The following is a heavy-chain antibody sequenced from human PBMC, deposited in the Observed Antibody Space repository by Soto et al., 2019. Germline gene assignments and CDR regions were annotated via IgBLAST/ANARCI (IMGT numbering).Heavy chain of an antibody. J-gene: IGHJ6*02. Sequence: GASVKVSCKASGYTLTGYYMHWVRQAPGQGLEWMGWINPNSGGTNYAQKFQGRVTMTRDTSISTAYMELSRLRSDDTAVYYCASCYTDYYDCVYYYYGMDVWGQGTTVTVSS. D-gene: IGHD3-22*01. CDR1: GYTLTGYY. CDR3: ASCYTDYYDCVYYYYGMDV. CDR2: INPNSGGT. V-gene: IGHV1-2*02.